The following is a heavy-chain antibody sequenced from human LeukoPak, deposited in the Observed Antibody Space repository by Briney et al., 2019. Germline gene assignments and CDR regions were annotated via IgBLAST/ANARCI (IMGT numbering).Heavy chain of an antibody. CDR2: IYSSGST. Sequence: SETLSLTCTVSGGSISDYYWSWIRQPAGKGLEWIGHIYSSGSTYYNPSLKSRVTMSVDMSKNQFSLKLSCVTAADTAVYYCARDFPHGSGRYLYEGRDVWGQGTTVTVS. CDR3: ARDFPHGSGRYLYEGRDV. CDR1: GGSISDYY. J-gene: IGHJ6*02. V-gene: IGHV4-4*07. D-gene: IGHD2-15*01.